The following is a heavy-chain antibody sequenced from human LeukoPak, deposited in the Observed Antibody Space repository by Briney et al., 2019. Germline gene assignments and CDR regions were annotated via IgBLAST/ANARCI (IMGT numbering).Heavy chain of an antibody. CDR1: GGSISSYY. D-gene: IGHD4-17*01. V-gene: IGHV4-59*08. J-gene: IGHJ4*02. CDR3: ARRQYGDYSQYDY. Sequence: SETLSLTCTVSGGSISSYYWSWIRQPPGKGLEWIGYINYSGSTNYNPSLKSRVTLSVDTSKNQFSLKLSSVTAADTAVYYCARRQYGDYSQYDYWGQGTLVTVSS. CDR2: INYSGST.